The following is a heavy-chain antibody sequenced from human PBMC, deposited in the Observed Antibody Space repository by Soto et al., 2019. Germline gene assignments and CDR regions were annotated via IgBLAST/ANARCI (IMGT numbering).Heavy chain of an antibody. J-gene: IGHJ4*02. V-gene: IGHV3-23*01. Sequence: EVVLLESGGGLVQPGGSLRLSCEVSGFAFSFYSMSWVRQAPGKGLEWVASISGNGGNTYYAASGKGRFTFSRDNSKNTLYLQMNNLRGEDTAVYYCAKDRGGFTNGWEFFDSWGQGTLVTVSS. CDR3: AKDRGGFTNGWEFFDS. D-gene: IGHD3-10*01. CDR2: ISGNGGNT. CDR1: GFAFSFYS.